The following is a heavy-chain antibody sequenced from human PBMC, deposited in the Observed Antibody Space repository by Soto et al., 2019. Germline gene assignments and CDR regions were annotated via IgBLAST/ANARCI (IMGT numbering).Heavy chain of an antibody. CDR2: IKSKTDGGTT. J-gene: IGHJ6*02. V-gene: IGHV3-15*07. D-gene: IGHD4-17*01. CDR1: GFTFSNAW. Sequence: PGGSLRLSCAASGFTFSNAWMNWARQAPGKGLEWVGRIKSKTDGGTTDYAAPVKGRFTISRDDSKNTLYLQMNSLKTEDTAVYYCTTGGDYSTTYYYYYGMDVWGQGTTVTVSS. CDR3: TTGGDYSTTYYYYYGMDV.